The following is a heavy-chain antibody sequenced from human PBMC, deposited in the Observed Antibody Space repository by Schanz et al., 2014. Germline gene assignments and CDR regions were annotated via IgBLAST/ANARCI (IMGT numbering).Heavy chain of an antibody. V-gene: IGHV4-59*06. J-gene: IGHJ6*04. D-gene: IGHD2-8*02. CDR2: ISYSGST. Sequence: QVQLQESGPGLLKPSETLSLTCTVSGGSIRSYFWSWIRQPPGKGLEWIGFISYSGSTYYNPSLKSRVTISVDTSKNQFSLNLSSATAADTAVYYCARDSVRGATGGYGMDVWGKGTTXTVSS. CDR3: ARDSVRGATGGYGMDV. CDR1: GGSIRSYF.